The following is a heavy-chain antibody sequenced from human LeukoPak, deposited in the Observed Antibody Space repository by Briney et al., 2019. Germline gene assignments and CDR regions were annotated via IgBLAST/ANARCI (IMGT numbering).Heavy chain of an antibody. V-gene: IGHV3-74*01. CDR3: ARGDPYYYDSSGYPPSVVFVY. CDR2: INRDGSST. J-gene: IGHJ4*02. D-gene: IGHD3-22*01. CDR1: GFTFSSYW. Sequence: GGSLRLSCAASGFTFSSYWMHWVRHGPGKGLVGVSRINRDGSSTSYADSVKGRFTISRDNAKNTLYLQMNSLRAEDTAEYYCARGDPYYYDSSGYPPSVVFVYWGQGALVAVSS.